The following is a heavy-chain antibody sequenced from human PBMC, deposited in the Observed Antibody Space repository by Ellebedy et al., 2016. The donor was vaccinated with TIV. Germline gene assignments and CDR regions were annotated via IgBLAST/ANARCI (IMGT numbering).Heavy chain of an antibody. J-gene: IGHJ4*02. CDR3: ARLYGATDY. CDR1: GGSISSSSYY. V-gene: IGHV4-39*01. D-gene: IGHD4-17*01. CDR2: IYYSGST. Sequence: SETLSLTCTVSGGSISSSSYYWGWIRQPPGKGLEWIGSIYYSGSTYYNPSLKSRVTISVDTSKNQFSLKLSSVTAADTAVYYCARLYGATDYWGQGTLVTVSS.